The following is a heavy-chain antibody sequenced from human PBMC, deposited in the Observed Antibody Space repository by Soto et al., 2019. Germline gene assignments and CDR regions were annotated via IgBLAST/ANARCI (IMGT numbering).Heavy chain of an antibody. J-gene: IGHJ5*02. CDR3: ARAQFNDFWSGSLLIPGWFDP. CDR1: GGSISSGGYY. Sequence: SETLSLTCTVSGGSISSGGYYWSWIRQHPGKGLEWIGYIYYSGSTYYNPSLKSRVTISVDTSKNQFSLKLSSVTAADTAVYYCARAQFNDFWSGSLLIPGWFDPWGPGTLVTVSS. V-gene: IGHV4-31*03. CDR2: IYYSGST. D-gene: IGHD3-3*01.